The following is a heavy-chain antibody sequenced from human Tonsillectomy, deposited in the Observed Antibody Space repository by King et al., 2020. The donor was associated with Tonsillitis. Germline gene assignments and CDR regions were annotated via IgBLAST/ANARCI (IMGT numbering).Heavy chain of an antibody. CDR2: IYSGGTNT. D-gene: IGHD3-10*01. J-gene: IGHJ3*02. V-gene: IGHV3-23*03. CDR3: AKDLRGGSGPDGFHI. CDR1: GFTFNSYA. Sequence: VQLVGSGGGLVQPGGSLRLSCAASGFTFNSYAMNWVRQAPGKGLEWVSIIYSGGTNTYYADSVKGRFTISRDNSKNTLYLQMNSLRAEDTAVYYCAKDLRGGSGPDGFHIWGQGTMVTVSS.